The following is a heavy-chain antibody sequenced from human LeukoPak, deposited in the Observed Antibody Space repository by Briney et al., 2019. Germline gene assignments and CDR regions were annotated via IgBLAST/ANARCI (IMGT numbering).Heavy chain of an antibody. CDR3: ARHSHYYESRDSLAY. CDR2: IYYSGST. CDR1: GGSISGYY. V-gene: IGHV4-59*08. Sequence: SETLSLTCTVSGGSISGYYWSWIRQPPGKGLEWIGYIYYSGSTNYNPSLKSRVTMSVDTSKNQFSLKLSSVTAADTAVYYCARHSHYYESRDSLAYWGQGTLVTVSS. D-gene: IGHD3-22*01. J-gene: IGHJ4*01.